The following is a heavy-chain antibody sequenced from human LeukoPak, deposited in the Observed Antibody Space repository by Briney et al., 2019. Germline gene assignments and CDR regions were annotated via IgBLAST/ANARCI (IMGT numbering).Heavy chain of an antibody. J-gene: IGHJ4*02. D-gene: IGHD5-18*01. CDR2: ISSSSSYI. V-gene: IGHV3-21*01. CDR3: ARDPTAMVDY. Sequence: GGSLRLSCAASGFTFSSYSMNWVRQAPGKGLEWVSSISSSSSYIYYADSVKGRFTISRDNAKNSLYLQMNSLGAEDTAVYYCARDPTAMVDYWGQGTLVTVSS. CDR1: GFTFSSYS.